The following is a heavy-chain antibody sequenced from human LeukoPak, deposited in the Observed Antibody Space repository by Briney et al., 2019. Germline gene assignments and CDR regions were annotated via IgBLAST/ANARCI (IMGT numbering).Heavy chain of an antibody. CDR3: AKDLPDYGDYIEGY. V-gene: IGHV3-23*01. CDR1: GFTFSSFA. CDR2: ISGSGGST. D-gene: IGHD4-17*01. Sequence: GGSLRLSCAASGFTFSSFAMSWVRQAPGKGLEWVSTISGSGGSTNYADSVNGRFTFSRDNSKNTLYLQMNSLRAEDTAVYYCAKDLPDYGDYIEGYWGQGTLVTVSS. J-gene: IGHJ4*02.